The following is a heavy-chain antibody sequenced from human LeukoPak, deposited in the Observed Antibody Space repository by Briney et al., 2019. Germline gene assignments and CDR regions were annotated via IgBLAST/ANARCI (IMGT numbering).Heavy chain of an antibody. J-gene: IGHJ6*02. CDR2: INSDGSST. V-gene: IGHV3-74*01. CDR3: ARGVGGRQLLFRRDYYYGMDV. CDR1: GFTFSSYW. D-gene: IGHD2-2*01. Sequence: GGSLRLSCAASGFTFSSYWMHWVRQAPGRGLVWVSRINSDGSSTSYADSVKGRFTISRDNSKNTLYLQMNSLRAEDTAVYYCARGVGGRQLLFRRDYYYGMDVWGQGTTVTVSS.